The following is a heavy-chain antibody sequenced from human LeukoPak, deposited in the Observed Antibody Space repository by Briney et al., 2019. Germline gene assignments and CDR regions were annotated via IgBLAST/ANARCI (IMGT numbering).Heavy chain of an antibody. CDR3: LSGDY. V-gene: IGHV3-64D*06. Sequence: GGSLRLSCSASGFTFSNYAMHWGRQAPGKGLESGSAISSNGGSTYYADSVKGRFTIPRDNSRNTLYLQMSSLRAEDTAVYYCLSGDYWGQGTLVTVSS. D-gene: IGHD3-10*01. CDR1: GFTFSNYA. J-gene: IGHJ4*02. CDR2: ISSNGGST.